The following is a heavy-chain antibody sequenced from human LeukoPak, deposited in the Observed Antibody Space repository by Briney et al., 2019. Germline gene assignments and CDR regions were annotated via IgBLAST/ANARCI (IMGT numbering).Heavy chain of an antibody. CDR1: GGSINGFY. CDR3: AGLHFAAAEEFDP. J-gene: IGHJ5*02. V-gene: IGHV4-59*08. CDR2: IYYSGST. Sequence: PSETLSLTCTVYGGSINGFYWSWIRQPPGKGLEWIGYIYYSGSTNYNPSLRSRVTISVDRSKNQFSLKMNSVTAADTAMYYCAGLHFAAAEEFDPWGQGTLVTVSS. D-gene: IGHD6-13*01.